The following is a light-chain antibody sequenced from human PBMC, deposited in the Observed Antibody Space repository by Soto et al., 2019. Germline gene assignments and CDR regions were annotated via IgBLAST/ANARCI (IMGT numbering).Light chain of an antibody. CDR3: QQYDSIPFT. CDR1: QDISKY. V-gene: IGKV1-33*01. J-gene: IGKJ3*01. CDR2: DAS. Sequence: DIQMTQSPSSLSASVGERVTITCQASQDISKYLNWYQQKPGKAPKLLIYDASNLEAGVPSRFSGTGSGTFYTFTISSLHPEDFATCHCQQYDSIPFTGGPGTKVDIK.